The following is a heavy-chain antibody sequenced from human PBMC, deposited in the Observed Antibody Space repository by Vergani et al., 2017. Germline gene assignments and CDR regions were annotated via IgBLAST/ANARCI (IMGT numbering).Heavy chain of an antibody. CDR2: INPNSGGT. V-gene: IGHV1-2*02. CDR1: GYTFTGYY. Sequence: QVQLVQSGAEVKKPGASVKVSCKASGYTFTGYYMHWVRQAPGQGLEWMGWINPNSGGTNYAQKFQGRVTMTRDTSISTAYMELSRLRSDDTAVYYWARVGLGEYYYYYYYMDVWGKGTTVTVSS. D-gene: IGHD3-16*01. CDR3: ARVGLGEYYYYYYYMDV. J-gene: IGHJ6*03.